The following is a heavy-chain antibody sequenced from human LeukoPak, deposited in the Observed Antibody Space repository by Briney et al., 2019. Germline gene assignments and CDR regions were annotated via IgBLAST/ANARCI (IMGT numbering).Heavy chain of an antibody. Sequence: GGSLRLSCVASGFTFSNYAMHWVRQAPGKGLEWVAVISYDGSNKYYADSVKGRFTISRDNSKSTLYLQMNSLRVDDTAVYYCARAPSVAGTNEFDYWGQGTLVTVSS. CDR3: ARAPSVAGTNEFDY. J-gene: IGHJ4*02. CDR1: GFTFSNYA. V-gene: IGHV3-30*04. D-gene: IGHD6-19*01. CDR2: ISYDGSNK.